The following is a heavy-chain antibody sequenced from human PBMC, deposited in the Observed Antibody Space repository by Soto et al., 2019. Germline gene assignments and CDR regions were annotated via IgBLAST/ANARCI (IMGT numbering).Heavy chain of an antibody. V-gene: IGHV3-11*06. Sequence: AGGSLRLSCVASGFSFSPYYMSWIRQSPGKGLEWISYISGDSSDTNYADSVKGRFTISRDNARNSVYLQMNSLRVDDTAVYYCARGDRIADSWGPGTVVTVSS. CDR2: ISGDSSDT. CDR1: GFSFSPYY. D-gene: IGHD2-15*01. CDR3: ARGDRIADS. J-gene: IGHJ4*02.